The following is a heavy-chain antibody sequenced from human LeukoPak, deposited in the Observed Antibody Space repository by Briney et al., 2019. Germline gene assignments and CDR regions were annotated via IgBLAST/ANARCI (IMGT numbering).Heavy chain of an antibody. V-gene: IGHV1-18*01. CDR1: GGTFSSYA. Sequence: SVKVSCKASGGTFSSYAISWVRQAPGQGLEWMGWISAYNGNTNYAQKLQGRVTMTTDTSTSTAYMELRSLRSDDTAVYYCARDLPIFGMVKAQPPFDYWGQGTLVTVSS. J-gene: IGHJ4*02. D-gene: IGHD3-3*01. CDR3: ARDLPIFGMVKAQPPFDY. CDR2: ISAYNGNT.